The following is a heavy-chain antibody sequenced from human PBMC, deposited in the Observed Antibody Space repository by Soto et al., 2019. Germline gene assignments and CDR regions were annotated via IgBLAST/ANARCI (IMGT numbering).Heavy chain of an antibody. V-gene: IGHV3-23*01. CDR1: GFTFSSYA. J-gene: IGHJ4*02. CDR2: ISGSGGNT. D-gene: IGHD6-13*01. CDR3: AKDIGSSWPPECFDY. Sequence: PGGSLRLSCAASGFTFSSYAISWVRQAPGKGLEWVSAISGSGGNTYYADSVKGRFTISRDNSKNSLYLQMNSLRAEDTALYYCAKDIGSSWPPECFDYWGQRTLVTSPQ.